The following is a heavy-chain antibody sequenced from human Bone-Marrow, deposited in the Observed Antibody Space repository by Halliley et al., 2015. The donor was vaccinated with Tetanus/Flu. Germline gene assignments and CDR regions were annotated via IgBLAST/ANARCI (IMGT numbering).Heavy chain of an antibody. CDR2: INSDGSPP. D-gene: IGHD3-22*01. V-gene: IGHV3-74*01. J-gene: IGHJ4*02. Sequence: SRINSDGSPPTYADSVKGRFTISRDNAKNTLYLQMNSLRADDTAVYYCARDLSITTHQPLAAYWGQGAQVFVSS. CDR3: ARDLSITTHQPLAAY.